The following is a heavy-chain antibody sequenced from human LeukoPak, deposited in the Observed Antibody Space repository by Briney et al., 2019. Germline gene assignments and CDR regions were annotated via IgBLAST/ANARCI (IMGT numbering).Heavy chain of an antibody. CDR2: ISAYNGNT. Sequence: AASVKVSCKASGGTFSSYAISWVRQAPGQGLEWMGWISAYNGNTNYAQKLQGRVTMTTDTSTSTAYMELRSLRSDDTAVYYCARAASRDGYNDYWGQGTLVTVSS. D-gene: IGHD5-24*01. J-gene: IGHJ4*02. V-gene: IGHV1-18*01. CDR3: ARAASRDGYNDY. CDR1: GGTFSSYA.